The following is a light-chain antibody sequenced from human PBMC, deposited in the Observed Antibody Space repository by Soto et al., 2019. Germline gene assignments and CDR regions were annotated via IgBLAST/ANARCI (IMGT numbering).Light chain of an antibody. J-gene: IGKJ1*01. Sequence: DIQMTLSPSTLSASVVDRVTITCRASQTISSWLAWYQQKPGKAPKLLIYDASRLESGVPSRFSGSGSETEFTLTISSLQPDDFATYYCKQYNTYWKCGQGNKGDIK. CDR1: QTISSW. CDR2: DAS. CDR3: KQYNTYWK. V-gene: IGKV1-5*01.